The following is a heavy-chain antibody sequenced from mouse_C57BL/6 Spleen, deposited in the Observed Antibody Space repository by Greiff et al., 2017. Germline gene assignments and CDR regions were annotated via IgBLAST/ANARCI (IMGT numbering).Heavy chain of an antibody. CDR2: IHPNSGST. J-gene: IGHJ2*01. CDR3: ARSFYYGSSWDYFDY. V-gene: IGHV1-64*01. Sequence: QVQLQQPGAELVKPGASVKLSCKASGYTFTSYWMHWVKQRPGQGLEWIGMIHPNSGSTNYNEKFKSKATLTVDKSSSTAYMQLSSLTSEDSAVYYCARSFYYGSSWDYFDYWGQVTTLTVSS. CDR1: GYTFTSYW. D-gene: IGHD1-1*01.